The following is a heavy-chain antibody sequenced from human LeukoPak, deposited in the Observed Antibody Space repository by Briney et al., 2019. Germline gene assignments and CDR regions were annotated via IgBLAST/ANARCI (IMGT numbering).Heavy chain of an antibody. CDR1: GFTFSSYW. CDR3: ARRLGYCSSTSCYVVEYSNYYFDC. D-gene: IGHD2-2*01. Sequence: PGGSLRLSCAASGFTFSSYWMSWVRQAPGKGLEWVANIKQDGSEKYYVDSVKGRFTISRDNAKNSLYLQMNSLRAEDTAVYYCARRLGYCSSTSCYVVEYSNYYFDCWGQGTLVTVSS. V-gene: IGHV3-7*01. J-gene: IGHJ4*02. CDR2: IKQDGSEK.